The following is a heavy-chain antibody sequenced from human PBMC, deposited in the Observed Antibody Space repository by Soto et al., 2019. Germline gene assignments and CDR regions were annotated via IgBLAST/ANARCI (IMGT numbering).Heavy chain of an antibody. CDR1: GYTFTGYY. J-gene: IGHJ6*02. CDR2: INPNSGGT. Sequence: GASVKVSCKASGYTFTGYYMHWVRQAPGQGLEWMGWINPNSGGTNYAQKFQGWVTMTRDTSISTAYMELSRLRSDDTAVYYCARDYGWNDDLRYYGMDVWGQGTTVTVSS. CDR3: ARDYGWNDDLRYYGMDV. V-gene: IGHV1-2*04. D-gene: IGHD1-1*01.